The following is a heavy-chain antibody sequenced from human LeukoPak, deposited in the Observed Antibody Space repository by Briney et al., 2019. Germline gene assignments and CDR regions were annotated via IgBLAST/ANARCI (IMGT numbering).Heavy chain of an antibody. CDR1: GRTFNSYA. J-gene: IGHJ4*02. Sequence: SVKVSCKASGRTFNSYAISWVRQAPGQGLEWMGRIIPIFGTANYAQKFQGRVTITTDESTSTAYMELSSLRSEDTAVYYCAKGSTSHIDYWGQGTLVTVSS. CDR3: AKGSTSHIDY. D-gene: IGHD2-2*01. V-gene: IGHV1-69*05. CDR2: IIPIFGTA.